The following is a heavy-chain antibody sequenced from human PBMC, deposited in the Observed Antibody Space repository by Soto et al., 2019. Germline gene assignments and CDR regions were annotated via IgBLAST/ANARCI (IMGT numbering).Heavy chain of an antibody. CDR3: ARSLHYYDSSRYGMDV. Sequence: SETLSLTCAVYGGSFSGYYWSWIRQPPGKGLEWIGEINHSGSTNYNPSLKSRVTISVDTSKNQFSLKLSSVTAADTAVYYCARSLHYYDSSRYGMDVWGQGTTVTVSS. CDR1: GGSFSGYY. V-gene: IGHV4-34*01. CDR2: INHSGST. J-gene: IGHJ6*02. D-gene: IGHD3-22*01.